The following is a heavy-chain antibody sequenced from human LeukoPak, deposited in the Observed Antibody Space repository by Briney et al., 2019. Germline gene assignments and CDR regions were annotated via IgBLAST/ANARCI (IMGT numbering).Heavy chain of an antibody. Sequence: GGSLRLSCAAYVRTFRILTVHWGRQAPGKGLEYVSGIGPDGAFTYYAKSVGGRFTISRDNSKNTLYLQIGSLRPEDMGVYHWGRDDFDIWGQGTVVTVSS. CDR3: GRDDFDI. CDR2: IGPDGAFT. V-gene: IGHV3-64*01. J-gene: IGHJ3*02. CDR1: VRTFRILT.